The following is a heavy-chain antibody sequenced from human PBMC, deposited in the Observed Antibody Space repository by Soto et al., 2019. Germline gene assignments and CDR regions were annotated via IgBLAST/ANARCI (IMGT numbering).Heavy chain of an antibody. J-gene: IGHJ4*02. CDR3: ARDPPTTYDFWSGFLIDY. V-gene: IGHV1-18*01. D-gene: IGHD3-3*01. CDR1: GYTFTSYG. CDR2: ISAYNGNT. Sequence: ASVKVSCKASGYTFTSYGISWVRQAPGQGLEWMGWISAYNGNTNYAQKLQGRVTMTTDTSTSTAYMELRSLRSDDTAVYYCARDPPTTYDFWSGFLIDYWGQGTLVTVSS.